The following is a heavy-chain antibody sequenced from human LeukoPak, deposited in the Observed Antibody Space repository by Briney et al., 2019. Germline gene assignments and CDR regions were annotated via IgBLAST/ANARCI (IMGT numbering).Heavy chain of an antibody. CDR1: GFTLSDYW. CDR2: ISPDGRNI. CDR3: VRDVGGTTPYDC. J-gene: IGHJ4*02. V-gene: IGHV3-74*01. Sequence: PGGSLRLSCAASGFTLSDYWMNWVRQAPGKGPVWVSHISPDGRNIAYADSVKGRFTISRDSAKNTLYLQMNSLRVGDTAVYYCVRDVGGTTPYDCWGQGTLVTVSS. D-gene: IGHD1-7*01.